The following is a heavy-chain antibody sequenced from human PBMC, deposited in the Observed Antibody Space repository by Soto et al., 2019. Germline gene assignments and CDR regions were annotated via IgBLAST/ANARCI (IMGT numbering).Heavy chain of an antibody. J-gene: IGHJ4*02. V-gene: IGHV2-5*02. CDR2: IYWDDDK. CDR3: AHRRRGYSYGDIDFDF. Sequence: QITLKESGPTLVKPTQTLTLTCTFSGFSPSTSGVGVGWIRQPPGKALEWLALIYWDDDKRYSPSLKSRLTITKDTCKNQVVHTMTNMDPVDTATYYCAHRRRGYSYGDIDFDFWGQGTLVTVSS. CDR1: GFSPSTSGVG. D-gene: IGHD5-18*01.